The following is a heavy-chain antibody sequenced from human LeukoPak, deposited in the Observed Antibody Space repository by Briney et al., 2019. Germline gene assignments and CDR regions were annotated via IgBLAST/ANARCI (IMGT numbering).Heavy chain of an antibody. Sequence: GASVKVSCKASGGTFSSYAISWVRQAPGQGLEWMGRINPNSGGTNYAQKFQGRVTMTRDTSISTAYMELSRLRSDDTAVYYCASDGYSSSWYVRWGQGTLVTVSS. CDR1: GGTFSSYA. CDR2: INPNSGGT. J-gene: IGHJ4*02. D-gene: IGHD6-13*01. CDR3: ASDGYSSSWYVR. V-gene: IGHV1-2*06.